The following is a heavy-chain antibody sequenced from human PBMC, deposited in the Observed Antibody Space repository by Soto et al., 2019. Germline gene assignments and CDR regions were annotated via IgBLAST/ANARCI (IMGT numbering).Heavy chain of an antibody. V-gene: IGHV4-59*01. CDR1: GGSISSYY. CDR2: IYYSGST. Sequence: PLETLSLTCTVSGGSISSYYWSWIRQPPGKGLEWIGYIYYSGSTNYNPSLKSRVTISVDTSKNQFSLKLSSVTAADTAVYYCARGKWGSHFYYYYGMDVWGQGTTVTVSS. D-gene: IGHD2-15*01. CDR3: ARGKWGSHFYYYYGMDV. J-gene: IGHJ6*02.